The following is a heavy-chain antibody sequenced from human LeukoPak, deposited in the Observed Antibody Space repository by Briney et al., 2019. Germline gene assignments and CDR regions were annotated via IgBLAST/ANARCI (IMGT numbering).Heavy chain of an antibody. CDR2: VSYSGTT. CDR3: AKLTCSSTFCPLDY. V-gene: IGHV4-39*01. CDR1: GGSISSSSFF. D-gene: IGHD2-2*01. J-gene: IGHJ4*02. Sequence: SETLSLTCTVSGGSISSSSFFWAWVRQPPGKGLEWIGTVSYSGTTYYSPSLKSRVTISVDTSKNQFSLRLTSVTAADTALYYCAKLTCSSTFCPLDYWGQGTLVTVSS.